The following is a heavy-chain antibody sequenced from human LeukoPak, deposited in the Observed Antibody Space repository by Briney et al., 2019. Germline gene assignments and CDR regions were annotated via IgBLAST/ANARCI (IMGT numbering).Heavy chain of an antibody. D-gene: IGHD2-21*01. V-gene: IGHV1-46*01. CDR3: AREVVATASAFDC. CDR1: GYTFTSYG. Sequence: ASVKVSCKASGYTFTSYGISWVRQAPGQGLEWMGMIYPRDGSTSYAQKFQGRVTVTRDTSTSTVHMELSGLRSEDTAVYYCAREVVATASAFDCWGQGTLVTVSS. J-gene: IGHJ4*02. CDR2: IYPRDGST.